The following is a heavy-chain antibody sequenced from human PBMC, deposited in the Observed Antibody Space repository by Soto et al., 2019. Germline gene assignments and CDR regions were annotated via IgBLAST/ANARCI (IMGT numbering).Heavy chain of an antibody. CDR2: ISGSGGST. CDR3: AKVSEMTTVTTGVGAFDI. CDR1: GFTFSSYA. J-gene: IGHJ3*02. Sequence: GGSLRLSCAASGFTFSSYAMSWVRQAPGKGLEWVSAISGSGGSTYYADSVKGRFTISRDNSKNTLYLQMNSLRAEDTAVYYCAKVSEMTTVTTGVGAFDIWGQGTMVTVSS. D-gene: IGHD4-17*01. V-gene: IGHV3-23*01.